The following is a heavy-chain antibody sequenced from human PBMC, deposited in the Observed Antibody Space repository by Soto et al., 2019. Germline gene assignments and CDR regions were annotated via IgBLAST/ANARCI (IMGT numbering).Heavy chain of an antibody. CDR1: GGTFSSYA. Sequence: SVKVSCKASGGTFSSYAISWVRQAPGQGLEWMGGIIPIFGTANYAQKFQGRVTITADESTSTAYMELSSLRSEDTAVYYCARDDSSSWYGGAFDIWGQGTMVTVSS. CDR3: ARDDSSSWYGGAFDI. V-gene: IGHV1-69*13. CDR2: IIPIFGTA. J-gene: IGHJ3*02. D-gene: IGHD6-13*01.